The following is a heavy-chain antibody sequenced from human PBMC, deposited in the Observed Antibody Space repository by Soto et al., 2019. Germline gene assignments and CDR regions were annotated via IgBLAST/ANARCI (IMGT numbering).Heavy chain of an antibody. CDR3: ARGALVWFGAHDYYGMDV. CDR1: GGSFSGYY. J-gene: IGHJ6*02. D-gene: IGHD3-10*01. V-gene: IGHV4-34*01. CDR2: IYHSGGT. Sequence: TSETLSLTCGVFGGSFSGYYWTWIRQPPGKGPEWIGEIYHSGGTNYHPSLKSRVTISVDTSNNHFSLKLSSVTAADTAVYYCARGALVWFGAHDYYGMDVWGQGTTVTAP.